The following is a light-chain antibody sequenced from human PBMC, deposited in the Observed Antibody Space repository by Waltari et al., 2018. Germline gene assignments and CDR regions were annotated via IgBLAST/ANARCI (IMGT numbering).Light chain of an antibody. CDR3: CSYAGSYSWV. CDR1: SSYVGGYHS. J-gene: IGLJ3*02. V-gene: IGLV2-11*01. CDR2: DVS. Sequence: QSALTQPRSVSGSPGQSLTISCTGTSSYVGGYHSVSWYQQHPGKAPKLMIYDVSKRPAGVPDRFSGSKSGNTASLTISGLQAEDEADYYCCSYAGSYSWVFGGGTKLTVL.